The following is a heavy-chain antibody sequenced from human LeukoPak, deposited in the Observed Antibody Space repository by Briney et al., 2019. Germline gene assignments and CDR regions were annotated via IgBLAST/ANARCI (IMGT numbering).Heavy chain of an antibody. Sequence: SETLSLTCTVSGGSISNYYWSWIRQPPGKGLEWIGYISYSGSTNYNPSRKSRVTISVDTSKNQFSLKLSSVTAADTAVYYCARRVVVATTDYGNWAFDYWGQGTLVTVSS. CDR1: GGSISNYY. V-gene: IGHV4-59*08. CDR2: ISYSGST. CDR3: ARRVVVATTDYGNWAFDY. D-gene: IGHD2-15*01. J-gene: IGHJ4*02.